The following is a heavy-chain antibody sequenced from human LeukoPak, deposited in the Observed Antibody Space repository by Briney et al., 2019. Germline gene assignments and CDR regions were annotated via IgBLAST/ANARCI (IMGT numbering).Heavy chain of an antibody. V-gene: IGHV1-2*04. D-gene: IGHD3-22*01. Sequence: ASVKVSCKASGYTFTGYYMHWVRQAPGQGLEWMGWINPNSGGTNYAQKFQGWVTMTRDTSISTAYMELSRLRSDDTAVYYCARAKSITMIVVVEDAFDIWGQGTMVTVSS. CDR3: ARAKSITMIVVVEDAFDI. J-gene: IGHJ3*02. CDR1: GYTFTGYY. CDR2: INPNSGGT.